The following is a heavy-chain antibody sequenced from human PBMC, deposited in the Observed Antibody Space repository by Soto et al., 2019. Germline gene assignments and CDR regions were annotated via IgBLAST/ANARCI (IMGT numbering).Heavy chain of an antibody. Sequence: QLQLQESGPGLVKPSGTLSLTCAVSSGSISRLNWWSWVRHPPGKGLEWIGEIFHSGSTNYTPPLKSRVDMSVDKSKNQFSLKVFSVTAADTALYFCARRSGTTFYWGRGTLVIVSS. CDR3: ARRSGTTFY. CDR1: SGSISRLNW. CDR2: IFHSGST. J-gene: IGHJ4*02. V-gene: IGHV4-4*02. D-gene: IGHD1-1*01.